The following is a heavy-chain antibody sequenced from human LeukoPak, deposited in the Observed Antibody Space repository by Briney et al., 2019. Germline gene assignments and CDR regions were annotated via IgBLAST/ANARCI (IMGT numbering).Heavy chain of an antibody. D-gene: IGHD2-15*01. CDR3: ARDPSGYWYFDL. J-gene: IGHJ2*01. Sequence: KPSETLSLTCTVSGGSISSGGYYWSWIRQHPGKGLEWIGYIYYSGSTYYNPSLKSRVTISVDTSKNQFSLKLSSVTAADTAVYYCARDPSGYWYFDLWGRGTLVTVSS. V-gene: IGHV4-31*03. CDR2: IYYSGST. CDR1: GGSISSGGYY.